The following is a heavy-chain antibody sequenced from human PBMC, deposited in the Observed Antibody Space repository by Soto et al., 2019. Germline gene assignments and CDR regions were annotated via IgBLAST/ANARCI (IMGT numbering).Heavy chain of an antibody. CDR2: LSGSGGST. V-gene: IGHV3-23*01. Sequence: GPSLRLSGAACGFTLSSYAMSCLRQAPGKGREWVSALSGSGGSTYYADSVKGRVTISRDNSNNTLYMQMSSLRAEDTAVYYCAKLTISGVVIVDGMDGWGQGTTVTVSS. D-gene: IGHD3-3*01. CDR1: GFTLSSYA. J-gene: IGHJ6*02. CDR3: AKLTISGVVIVDGMDG.